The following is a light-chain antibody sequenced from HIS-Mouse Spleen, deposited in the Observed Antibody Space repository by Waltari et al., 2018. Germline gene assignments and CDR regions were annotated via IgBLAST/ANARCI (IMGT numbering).Light chain of an antibody. Sequence: SYELTQPPSVSVSPGQTARITCSGDALPKKYASLYRHKSGQAPVLVIYEDSNRPSGVPARVSGSSSRTMATLTISGAQVEDEADYYCYSTDSSGNHRVFGGGTKLTVL. CDR3: YSTDSSGNHRV. V-gene: IGLV3-10*01. CDR2: EDS. CDR1: ALPKKY. J-gene: IGLJ2*01.